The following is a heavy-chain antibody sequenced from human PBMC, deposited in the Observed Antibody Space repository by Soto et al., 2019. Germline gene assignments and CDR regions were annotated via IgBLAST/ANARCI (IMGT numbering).Heavy chain of an antibody. Sequence: SETLSLTCTVSGGSISSGGYYWSWIRQHPGKGLEWIGYIYYSGSTYYNPSLKSRVTISVDTAKNQFSLKLSSVTAADTAVYYCARDRLGSGWYWDYWGQGTLVTVSS. CDR2: IYYSGST. CDR1: GGSISSGGYY. V-gene: IGHV4-31*03. D-gene: IGHD6-19*01. CDR3: ARDRLGSGWYWDY. J-gene: IGHJ4*02.